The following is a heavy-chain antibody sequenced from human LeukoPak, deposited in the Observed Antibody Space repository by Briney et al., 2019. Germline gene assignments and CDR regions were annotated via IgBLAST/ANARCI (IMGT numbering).Heavy chain of an antibody. CDR2: ISGSGGST. D-gene: IGHD3-10*01. J-gene: IGHJ4*02. Sequence: GGSLRLSCAASGFTFSSYAMSWVRQAPGKGLEWVSAISGSGGSTYYADSVKGRFTISRDNSKNTLYLQMNSLRAEDTAVYYCAKDVLWFGELSRPYFDYWGQGTLVTVSS. CDR1: GFTFSSYA. CDR3: AKDVLWFGELSRPYFDY. V-gene: IGHV3-23*01.